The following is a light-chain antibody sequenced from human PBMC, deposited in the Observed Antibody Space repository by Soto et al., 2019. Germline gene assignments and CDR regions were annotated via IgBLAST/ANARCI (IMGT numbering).Light chain of an antibody. V-gene: IGKV1-39*01. CDR1: QSISNY. J-gene: IGKJ4*01. CDR3: PQSYSTPVT. Sequence: DIQMTQSPSSLSTSVGDRVTITCRASQSISNYLNWYQQKPGKAPKLLIYAASTLQSGVPSRFSGSGSGTDFTLTISNLQAEDLATYYCPQSYSTPVTFGGGTKVEI. CDR2: AAS.